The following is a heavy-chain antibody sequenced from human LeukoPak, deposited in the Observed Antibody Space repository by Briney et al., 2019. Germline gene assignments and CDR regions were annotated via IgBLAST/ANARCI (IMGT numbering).Heavy chain of an antibody. J-gene: IGHJ6*02. CDR2: IYSGGST. D-gene: IGHD3-9*01. CDR3: ASYDNGMDV. Sequence: GGSLRLSCAASGFTFSSYSMNWVRQAPGKGLEWVSVIYSGGSTYYADSVKGRFTISRHNSKNTLYLQMNSLRAEDTAVYYCASYDNGMDVWGQGTTVTVSS. V-gene: IGHV3-53*04. CDR1: GFTFSSYS.